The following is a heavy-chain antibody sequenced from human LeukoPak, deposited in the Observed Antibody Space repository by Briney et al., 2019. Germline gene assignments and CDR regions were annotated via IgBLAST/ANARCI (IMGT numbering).Heavy chain of an antibody. V-gene: IGHV4-38-2*02. CDR2: SFHSGRT. CDR3: ARGAGIYSVYDSPFDY. CDR1: NYSISSAYY. Sequence: SETLSLTCSVSNYSISSAYYWGRIRQPPGKGLEWIANSFHSGRTYYNPSLKSRVTISIHTSRNQFSLRLSSVTAADTAVYYCARGAGIYSVYDSPFDYWGQGTLVTVSS. D-gene: IGHD5/OR15-5a*01. J-gene: IGHJ4*02.